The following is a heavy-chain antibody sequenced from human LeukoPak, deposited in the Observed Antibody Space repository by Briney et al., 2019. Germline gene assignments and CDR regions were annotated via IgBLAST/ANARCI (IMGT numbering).Heavy chain of an antibody. CDR2: MSFDGSYK. CDR3: ARDLHCAGGECYYGLMY. J-gene: IGHJ4*02. CDR1: GFTFNTYA. V-gene: IGHV3-30*03. Sequence: GGSLRLSCAASGFTFNTYAMHWVRQAPGKGVEGVAVMSFDGSYKHYADSVKGRFTISRDNSKSTLYVQMNSLRVEDTAVYYCARDLHCAGGECYYGLMYWGQGTLVVVSS. D-gene: IGHD2-8*02.